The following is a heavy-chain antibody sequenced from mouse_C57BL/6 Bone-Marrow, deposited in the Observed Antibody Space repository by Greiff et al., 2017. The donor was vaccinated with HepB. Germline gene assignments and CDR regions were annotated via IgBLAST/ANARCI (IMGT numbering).Heavy chain of an antibody. J-gene: IGHJ4*01. CDR2: IDPSDSYT. V-gene: IGHV1-69*01. Sequence: VQLQQPGAELVMPGASVKLSCKASGYTFTSYWMHWVKQRPGQGLEWIGEIDPSDSYTNYNQKFKGKSTLTVDKSASTAYMQLSSLTSEDSAVYYWASWGYAMDYWGQGTSVTVSS. D-gene: IGHD4-1*01. CDR1: GYTFTSYW. CDR3: ASWGYAMDY.